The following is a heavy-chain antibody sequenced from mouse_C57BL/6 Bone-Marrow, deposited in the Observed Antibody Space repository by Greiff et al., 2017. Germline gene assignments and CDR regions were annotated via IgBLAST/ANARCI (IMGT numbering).Heavy chain of an antibody. J-gene: IGHJ3*01. CDR3: ARWDDGYWAWFAY. D-gene: IGHD2-3*01. CDR2: INPNNGGT. CDR1: GYTFTDYY. V-gene: IGHV1-26*01. Sequence: EVQLQQSGPELVKPGASVKISCKASGYTFTDYYMNWVKQSHGKSLEWIGDINPNNGGTSYNQKFKGKATLTVDKSSSTAYMELRSLTSEDSAVYYCARWDDGYWAWFAYWGQGTLVTVSA.